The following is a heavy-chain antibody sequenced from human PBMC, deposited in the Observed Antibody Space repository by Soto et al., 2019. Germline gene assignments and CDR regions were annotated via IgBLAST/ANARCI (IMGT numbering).Heavy chain of an antibody. Sequence: QVQLVQSGAEVKKPGASVKVSCKASGYMFTGYYLHCVRQAPGQGLEWMGWINPDTGGTNFDQKFQGRVTMTRDTSLSDAYMELHSLRSADTSVYYCARKVATINVDPWGQGTLVTVSS. D-gene: IGHD5-12*01. CDR3: ARKVATINVDP. CDR1: GYMFTGYY. V-gene: IGHV1-2*02. CDR2: INPDTGGT. J-gene: IGHJ5*02.